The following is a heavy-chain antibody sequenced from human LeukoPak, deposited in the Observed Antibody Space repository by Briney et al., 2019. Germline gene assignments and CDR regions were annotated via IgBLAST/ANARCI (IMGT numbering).Heavy chain of an antibody. Sequence: GGSLRLSCAASGFTFSSYGMHWVRQAPGKGLEWVAFIRYDGSNKYYADSVKGRFTISRDNSKNTLYLQMNSLRAEDTAVYYCAKAKTGYSSSWRTAAEYFQHWGQGTLVTVSS. V-gene: IGHV3-30*02. CDR3: AKAKTGYSSSWRTAAEYFQH. CDR1: GFTFSSYG. J-gene: IGHJ1*01. CDR2: IRYDGSNK. D-gene: IGHD6-13*01.